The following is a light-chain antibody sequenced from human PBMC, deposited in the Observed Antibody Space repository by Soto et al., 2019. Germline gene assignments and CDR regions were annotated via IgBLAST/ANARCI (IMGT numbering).Light chain of an antibody. J-gene: IGKJ1*01. Sequence: DIQMTQSPSTLSASVGDRVTITCRASQNSERYMAWYQQKPGRAPSLIIYDASTLERGVPSRFSGSGSGTEFTLIISNRQPADFATYYCQQFKDYVWTFGQGTKVDIK. CDR1: QNSERY. CDR3: QQFKDYVWT. CDR2: DAS. V-gene: IGKV1-5*01.